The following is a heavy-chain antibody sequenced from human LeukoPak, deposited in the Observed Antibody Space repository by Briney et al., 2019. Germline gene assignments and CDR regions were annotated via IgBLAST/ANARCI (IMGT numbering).Heavy chain of an antibody. J-gene: IGHJ3*02. CDR1: GSTFSNAW. Sequence: GGSLRLSCAASGSTFSNAWMSWVRQAPGKGLEWVVRIKSKTDGGTTDYAAPVKGRFTISRDDSKNTLYLQMNSLKTEDTAVYYCARDKAVDTGRAFDIWGQGTMVTVSS. CDR3: ARDKAVDTGRAFDI. CDR2: IKSKTDGGTT. V-gene: IGHV3-15*01. D-gene: IGHD5-18*01.